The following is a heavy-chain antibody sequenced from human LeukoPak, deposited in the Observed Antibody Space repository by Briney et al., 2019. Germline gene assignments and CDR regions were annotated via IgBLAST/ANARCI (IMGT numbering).Heavy chain of an antibody. Sequence: SETLSLTCTVSGDSINSYYWSWIRQPPGKGLEWIGYIYYSGSTNYNPSLKSRVTISVDTSKNQFSLKLSSVTAADTAVYYCARRPYNWNDRWFDPWGQGTLVTVSS. CDR1: GDSINSYY. D-gene: IGHD1-1*01. V-gene: IGHV4-59*01. CDR3: ARRPYNWNDRWFDP. CDR2: IYYSGST. J-gene: IGHJ5*02.